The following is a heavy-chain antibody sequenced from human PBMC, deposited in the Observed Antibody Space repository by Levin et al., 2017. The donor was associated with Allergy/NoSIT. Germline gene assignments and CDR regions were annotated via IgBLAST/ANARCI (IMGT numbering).Heavy chain of an antibody. V-gene: IGHV1-46*01. Sequence: GESLKISCKASGYTFTSYSMQWVRQAPGQGLEWMGIINPSGASTTYAQKFQGRVTMTRDTPTSTFYLELSRRRSDDTAMYCCARAGRAGYSDTRGFRHDYWGQGTLVTVSS. CDR2: INPSGAST. CDR3: ARAGRAGYSDTRGFRHDY. D-gene: IGHD3-9*01. J-gene: IGHJ4*02. CDR1: GYTFTSYS.